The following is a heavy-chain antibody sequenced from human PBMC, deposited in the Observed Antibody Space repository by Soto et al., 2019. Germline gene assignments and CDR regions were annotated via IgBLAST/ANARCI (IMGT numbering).Heavy chain of an antibody. CDR2: IYSSGST. V-gene: IGHV4-4*07. Sequence: SETLSLTCTVSGGAITSYYWTWIRLPAGKGLEWIGRIYSSGSTKYNPSLQSRVTMSLDTSKNQFSLRLTSVTAADTAVYYCARGQRFSDWFDPWGQGTQVTVSS. J-gene: IGHJ5*02. CDR1: GGAITSYY. D-gene: IGHD3-3*01. CDR3: ARGQRFSDWFDP.